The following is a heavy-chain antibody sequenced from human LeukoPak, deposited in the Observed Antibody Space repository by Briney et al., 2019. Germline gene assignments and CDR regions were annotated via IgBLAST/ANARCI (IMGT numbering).Heavy chain of an antibody. Sequence: SQTLSLTCTVSGGSISSGGYYWSWIRQHPGKGLEWIGYIYYSGSTYYNPSLKSRVTISVDTSKNQFSLKLSSVTAADTAVHYCARAPMVRKQAFDYWGQGTLVTVSS. CDR3: ARAPMVRKQAFDY. V-gene: IGHV4-31*03. CDR2: IYYSGST. J-gene: IGHJ4*02. D-gene: IGHD3-10*01. CDR1: GGSISSGGYY.